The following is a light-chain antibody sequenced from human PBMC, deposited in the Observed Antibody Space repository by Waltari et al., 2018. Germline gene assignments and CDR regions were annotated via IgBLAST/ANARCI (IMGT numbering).Light chain of an antibody. V-gene: IGKV1-5*03. CDR3: QQFDTYPWT. J-gene: IGKJ1*01. Sequence: DIQMTQSPSTVSASVGDRVTITCRASQDISSWLAWYQQKPERAPKLLIYKPTKVSTLEGGVSPRFSGSGSGTEFTLTISSLQPDDFATYYCQQFDTYPWTFGHGTKVEIK. CDR1: QDISSW. CDR2: KVS.